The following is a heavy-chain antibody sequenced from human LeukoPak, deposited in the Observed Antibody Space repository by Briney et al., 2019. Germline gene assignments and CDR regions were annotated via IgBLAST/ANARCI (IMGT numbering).Heavy chain of an antibody. CDR1: GFTFSTYA. V-gene: IGHV3-30-3*01. CDR2: MPYDGSST. Sequence: GGSLRLSCAASGFTFSTYAMHWVRQAPGKGLEWVAVMPYDGSSTYYADSVKGRFTISRDNSKNTLYLQMNSLRAEDTAVYYCARVAAGYSVNYFDYWGQGTLVTVSS. CDR3: ARVAAGYSVNYFDY. D-gene: IGHD4-23*01. J-gene: IGHJ4*02.